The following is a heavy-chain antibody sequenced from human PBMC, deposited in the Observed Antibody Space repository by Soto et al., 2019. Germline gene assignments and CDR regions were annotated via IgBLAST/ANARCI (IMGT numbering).Heavy chain of an antibody. CDR1: GGSISSGGYY. V-gene: IGHV4-31*03. Sequence: SETLSLTCTVSGGSISSGGYYWSWIRQHPGKGLEWIGYIYYSGNTYYNPSLMSRVTISVDTSKHQFSLKLSSVTAADTAVYYCARDWHGMLDIWDQGTMVTVS. D-gene: IGHD2-8*01. CDR2: IYYSGNT. CDR3: ARDWHGMLDI. J-gene: IGHJ3*02.